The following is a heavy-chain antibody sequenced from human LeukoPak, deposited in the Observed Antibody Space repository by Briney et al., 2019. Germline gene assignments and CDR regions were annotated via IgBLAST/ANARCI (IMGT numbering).Heavy chain of an antibody. J-gene: IGHJ4*02. Sequence: PGGSLRISCAASGFTFSSYSMNWVRQAPGKGLEWVSYISSSSSTIYYADSVKGRFTISRDNAKSSLYLQMNSLRAEDTAVYYCLSYYDSSGHDYWGQGTLVTVSS. V-gene: IGHV3-48*01. CDR1: GFTFSSYS. CDR3: LSYYDSSGHDY. CDR2: ISSSSSTI. D-gene: IGHD3-22*01.